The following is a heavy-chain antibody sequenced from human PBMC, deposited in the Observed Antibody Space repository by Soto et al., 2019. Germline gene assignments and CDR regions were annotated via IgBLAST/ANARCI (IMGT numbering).Heavy chain of an antibody. D-gene: IGHD1-26*01. J-gene: IGHJ3*02. CDR3: ARDRNSGSRPDAFGI. Sequence: SETLSLTCTVSDYSIGSGYYWGWIRQPPGKGLEWIGSIIHSGNTNYNPSLKSRVTMSVDTSKNQFSLKLSSVIAADTAVYYCARDRNSGSRPDAFGIWGQGTMVTVSS. V-gene: IGHV4-38-2*02. CDR2: IIHSGNT. CDR1: DYSIGSGYY.